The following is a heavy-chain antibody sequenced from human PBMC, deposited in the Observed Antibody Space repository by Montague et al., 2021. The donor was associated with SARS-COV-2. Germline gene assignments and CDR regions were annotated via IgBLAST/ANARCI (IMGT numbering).Heavy chain of an antibody. CDR2: ITGSGGST. CDR3: AKGGVWERRGLTTFDY. CDR1: GFTFSSYA. V-gene: IGHV3-23*01. J-gene: IGHJ4*02. D-gene: IGHD1-26*01. Sequence: SLRLSCAASGFTFSSYAMSWVRQAPGKGLEWVSTITGSGGSTYYADSVKGRFTISRDNSKNTLYLQMNSLRAEDTAVYHCAKGGVWERRGLTTFDYWGQGTLVTVSS.